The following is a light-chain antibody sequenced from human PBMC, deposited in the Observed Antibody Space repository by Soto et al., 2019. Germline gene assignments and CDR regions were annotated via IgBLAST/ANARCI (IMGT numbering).Light chain of an antibody. CDR3: SSFTSRHTYV. CDR2: DVS. Sequence: ALTQPASVSGSPGQSTTISCTGTSSDIGGYNYVSWYQQLPGEAPKLIIYDVSDRPSGVSTRFSGSKSGNTASLTISGLQAEDEGDYYCSSFTSRHTYVFGTGTKLTVL. J-gene: IGLJ1*01. V-gene: IGLV2-14*01. CDR1: SSDIGGYNY.